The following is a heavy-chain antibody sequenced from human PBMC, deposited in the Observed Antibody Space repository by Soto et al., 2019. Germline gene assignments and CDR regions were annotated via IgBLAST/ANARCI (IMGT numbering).Heavy chain of an antibody. CDR3: ARDQLYYNDISGRPLNAFDV. V-gene: IGHV3-48*01. D-gene: IGHD3-22*01. CDR1: GFNFRNYG. Sequence: SLRLSCAASGFNFRNYGMNLVRQAPGKGLEWVSYIGIGSSTKYYADSVKGRFTISRDNAKNSLYLQMNSLRAEDTAVYYCARDQLYYNDISGRPLNAFDVWGQGTMVT. CDR2: IGIGSSTK. J-gene: IGHJ3*01.